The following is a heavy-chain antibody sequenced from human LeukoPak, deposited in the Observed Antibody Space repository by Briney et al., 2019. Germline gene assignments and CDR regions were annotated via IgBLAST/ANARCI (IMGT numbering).Heavy chain of an antibody. V-gene: IGHV1-24*01. CDR3: AAGHPYSLLDY. CDR1: GSSLSELS. CDR2: FDVIDGET. D-gene: IGHD5-18*01. Sequence: GASVKVSCTVSGSSLSELSLYWVRQAPGKGLEWMGGFDVIDGETFYAQRFQGRVTMTEDSSTDTAYMELSSLRSDDTAFYSCAAGHPYSLLDYWGQGTLLTVSS. J-gene: IGHJ4*02.